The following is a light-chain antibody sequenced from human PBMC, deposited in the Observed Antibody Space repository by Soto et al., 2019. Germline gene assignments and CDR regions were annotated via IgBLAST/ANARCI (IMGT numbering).Light chain of an antibody. V-gene: IGLV2-23*03. J-gene: IGLJ2*01. CDR2: DGN. CDR1: SSDVGSNNV. Sequence: QSALTQPASVSGSPGQSITISCTATSSDVGSNNVVSWYQQHPGKAPQLMIYDGNKRPSGVSNRFSGSKSGNTASLTISGLQAEDEADYYCCSSVASDNFVVYGGGTKVTVL. CDR3: CSSVASDNFVV.